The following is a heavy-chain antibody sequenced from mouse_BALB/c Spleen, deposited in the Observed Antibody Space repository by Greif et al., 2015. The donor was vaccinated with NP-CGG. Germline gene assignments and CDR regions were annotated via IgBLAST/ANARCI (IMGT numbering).Heavy chain of an antibody. Sequence: QVQLQQSGAELAKLGASVKMSCKASGYTFTSYWMHWVKQRPGQGLEWIGYINPSTGYTEYNQKFKDKATLTADKSSSTAYMPLSNLTSEDSAVYYCASPMSTAGYWGQGTTLTVSS. D-gene: IGHD1-2*01. CDR2: INPSTGYT. CDR3: ASPMSTAGY. CDR1: GYTFTSYW. V-gene: IGHV1-7*01. J-gene: IGHJ2*01.